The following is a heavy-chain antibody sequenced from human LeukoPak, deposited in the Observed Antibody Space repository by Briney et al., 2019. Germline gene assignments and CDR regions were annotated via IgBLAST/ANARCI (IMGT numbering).Heavy chain of an antibody. CDR2: INSDGSST. Sequence: GGSLRLSCAASGFTFSSYWMHWVCQAPGKGLVWVSRINSDGSSTSYADSVKGRFTISRDNAKNTLYLQMNSLRAEDSAVYYCVTSYCSGGSCYSASGYWGQGTLVTVSS. J-gene: IGHJ4*02. D-gene: IGHD2-15*01. CDR1: GFTFSSYW. V-gene: IGHV3-74*01. CDR3: VTSYCSGGSCYSASGY.